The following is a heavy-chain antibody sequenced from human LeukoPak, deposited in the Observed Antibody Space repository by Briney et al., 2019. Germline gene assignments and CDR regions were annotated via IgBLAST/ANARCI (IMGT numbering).Heavy chain of an antibody. V-gene: IGHV3-30-3*01. J-gene: IGHJ4*02. CDR2: ISYDGSNK. CDR1: GFTFSSYA. Sequence: GGSLRLSCAASGFTFSSYAMHWVRQAPGKGLEWVAVISYDGSNKYYADSVKGRFTISRDNSKNTLYLQMNSLRAEDTAVYYCARGSTLIAAAGTDYWGQGTLVTVSS. CDR3: ARGSTLIAAAGTDY. D-gene: IGHD6-13*01.